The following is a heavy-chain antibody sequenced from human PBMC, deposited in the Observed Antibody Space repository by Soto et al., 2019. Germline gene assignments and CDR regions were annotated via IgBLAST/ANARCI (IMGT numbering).Heavy chain of an antibody. CDR3: AGYWCRYYDGSGLSRYD. CDR1: GYTFRSYG. J-gene: IGHJ1*01. CDR2: ISACNGDT. D-gene: IGHD3-22*01. Sequence: ASVKVSCKASGYTFRSYGISWVRQAPGQGLEWVGWISACNGDTHYAQKFQDRITLTTETSTNTAYMELRSLRFDDTAVYYCAGYWCRYYDGSGLSRYDWGQGSQVTVSS. V-gene: IGHV1-18*04.